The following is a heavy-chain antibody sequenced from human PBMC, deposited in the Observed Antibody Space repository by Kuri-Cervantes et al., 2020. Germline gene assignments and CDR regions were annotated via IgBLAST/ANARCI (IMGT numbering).Heavy chain of an antibody. D-gene: IGHD5-18*01. V-gene: IGHV3-7*01. CDR1: GFSFSSYW. J-gene: IGHJ4*02. CDR3: ARDPRGYSYGYPPFD. CDR2: IKVDGSEK. Sequence: GESLKISCAASGFSFSSYWMSWVRQAPGKGLEWVANIKVDGSEKYYVDSVKGRFTISRDNAKNSLYLHMNSQRAEDTAVYYCARDPRGYSYGYPPFDWGQGTLVTVSS.